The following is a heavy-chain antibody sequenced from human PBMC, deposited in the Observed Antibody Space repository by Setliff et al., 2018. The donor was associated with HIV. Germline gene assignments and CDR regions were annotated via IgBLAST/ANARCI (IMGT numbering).Heavy chain of an antibody. J-gene: IGHJ3*01. V-gene: IGHV2-70*11. D-gene: IGHD3-22*01. CDR3: TRIHPFYYDSTGGGGFDV. Sequence: SGPTLVNPTPTLTLTCTFSGFSLSTSGMCVSWIRQPPGKALEWLARIDWDDAKYYTTSLKTRLTISKDTSKNQVVLTMTNMDPADTATYYCTRIHPFYYDSTGGGGFDVWGQGAMGTVS. CDR2: IDWDDAK. CDR1: GFSLSTSGMC.